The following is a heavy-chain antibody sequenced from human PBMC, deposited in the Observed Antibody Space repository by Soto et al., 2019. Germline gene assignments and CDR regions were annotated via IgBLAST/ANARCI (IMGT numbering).Heavy chain of an antibody. V-gene: IGHV4-39*01. D-gene: IGHD6-19*01. J-gene: IGHJ4*02. Sequence: PSETLSLTCTVSGGSITSRTYYWAWIRQPLGKGLEWIGSISYSGSTFYSPSLKSRVTISADMSKNQFSLKVNSVTAADTDIYYCARHRVEVAATGFDFWGQGILVTFSS. CDR2: ISYSGST. CDR1: GGSITSRTYY. CDR3: ARHRVEVAATGFDF.